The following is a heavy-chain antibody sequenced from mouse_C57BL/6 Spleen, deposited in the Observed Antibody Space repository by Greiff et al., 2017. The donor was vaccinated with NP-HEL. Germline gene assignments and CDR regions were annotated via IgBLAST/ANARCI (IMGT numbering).Heavy chain of an antibody. V-gene: IGHV1-69*01. CDR1: GYTFTSYW. Sequence: QVQLQQPGAELVMPGASVKLSCKASGYTFTSYWMHWVKQRPGQGLEWIGEIDPSDSYTNYNQKFKGKSTLTVDKSSSTAYMQLSSLTSEDSAVYYCARNPRGYFDYWGQGTTLAVSS. CDR3: ARNPRGYFDY. CDR2: IDPSDSYT. J-gene: IGHJ2*01.